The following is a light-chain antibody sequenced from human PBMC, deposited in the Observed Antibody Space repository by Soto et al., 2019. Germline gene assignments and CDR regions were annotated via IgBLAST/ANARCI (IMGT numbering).Light chain of an antibody. V-gene: IGLV2-23*03. J-gene: IGLJ1*01. CDR2: EGS. CDR3: CSYAGSSTFV. CDR1: SSDVGSYNL. Sequence: QSVLTQPASVSGSLGQSITISCTGTSSDVGSYNLVSWYQQHPGKAPKLMIYEGSKRPSGVSNRFSGSKSGNTASLTISGLQAEDEADYYCCSYAGSSTFVFGTGTKVTVL.